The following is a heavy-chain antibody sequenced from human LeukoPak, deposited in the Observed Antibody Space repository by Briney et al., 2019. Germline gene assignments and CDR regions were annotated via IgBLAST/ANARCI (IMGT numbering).Heavy chain of an antibody. CDR2: ISGSDGST. V-gene: IGHV3-23*01. J-gene: IGHJ4*02. Sequence: GSLRLSCAASGFTFSNFAMSWVCQAPGKGLEWVSAISGSDGSTYYADSVKGRFTISRDNSKNTLYLQMNSLRAEDTAVYYCAKVGHSGSGSYGDWGKGTVVPVSS. CDR1: GFTFSNFA. CDR3: AKVGHSGSGSYGD. D-gene: IGHD3-10*01.